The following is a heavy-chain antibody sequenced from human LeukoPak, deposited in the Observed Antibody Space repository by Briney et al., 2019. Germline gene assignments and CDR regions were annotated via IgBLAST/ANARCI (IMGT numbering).Heavy chain of an antibody. CDR1: GYTFTGYY. CDR3: AREGEIAARRGWAFDI. CDR2: INPNSGGT. D-gene: IGHD6-6*01. V-gene: IGHV1-2*02. Sequence: ASVKVSCTASGYTFTGYYMHWVRQAPGQGLEWMGWINPNSGGTNYAQKFQGRVTMTRDTSISTAYMELSRLRSDDTAVYYCAREGEIAARRGWAFDIWGQGTMVTVSS. J-gene: IGHJ3*02.